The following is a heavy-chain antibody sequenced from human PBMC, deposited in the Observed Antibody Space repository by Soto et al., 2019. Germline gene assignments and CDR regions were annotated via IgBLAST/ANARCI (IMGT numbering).Heavy chain of an antibody. CDR1: GYTFTSYA. CDR3: ARDLQADY. J-gene: IGHJ4*02. Sequence: QVQLVQSGAEVKKPGASVKVSCKASGYTFTSYAMHWVRQAPGQRLEWMGWINAGNGNTKYSQKFQGRVTITRDTSASTAYMKLSSLRSEHTAVYYCARDLQADYWGQGTLVTVSS. V-gene: IGHV1-3*01. CDR2: INAGNGNT.